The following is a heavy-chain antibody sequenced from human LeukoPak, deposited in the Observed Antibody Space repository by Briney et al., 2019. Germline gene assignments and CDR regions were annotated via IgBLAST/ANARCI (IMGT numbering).Heavy chain of an antibody. CDR1: GFTFSTYA. CDR2: ISGGGGGT. V-gene: IGHV3-23*01. Sequence: GGSLRLSCAASGFTFSTYAMSWVRQAPGKGLQWVSAISGGGGGTYYADSVKGRFTISRDNSNNTLYLPMNSLRAEDTAVYYCAKGLDGSGSYSPLDYWGQGTLVTVSS. J-gene: IGHJ4*02. D-gene: IGHD3-10*01. CDR3: AKGLDGSGSYSPLDY.